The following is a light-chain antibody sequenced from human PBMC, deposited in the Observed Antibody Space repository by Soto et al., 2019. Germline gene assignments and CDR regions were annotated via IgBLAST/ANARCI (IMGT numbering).Light chain of an antibody. CDR3: QTWDSSTVV. V-gene: IGLV3-1*01. Sequence: SSELTQPPSVSVSPGQTASITCSGDKLGDHYVAWYQQKPGQSPVLVIYQDNNRPSGIPERFSGSNSGNTASLTISGTQAMDEADYYCQTWDSSTVVFGGGTKLTVL. J-gene: IGLJ3*02. CDR1: KLGDHY. CDR2: QDN.